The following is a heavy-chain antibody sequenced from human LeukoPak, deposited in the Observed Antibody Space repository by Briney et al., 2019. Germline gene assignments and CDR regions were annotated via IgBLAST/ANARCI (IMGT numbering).Heavy chain of an antibody. V-gene: IGHV3-23*01. D-gene: IGHD3-16*01. Sequence: GGSLRLSCEASGSGFTFGNFALSWVRQAPGKGLEWVSGISGSGYYTYYADSVKGRFTISRDNSKNTLYIEMNSLRAEDTAVYYCAKDGSWGDYYFYFYMDVWGKGTTVTVSS. CDR3: AKDGSWGDYYFYFYMDV. J-gene: IGHJ6*03. CDR1: GSGFTFGNFA. CDR2: ISGSGYYT.